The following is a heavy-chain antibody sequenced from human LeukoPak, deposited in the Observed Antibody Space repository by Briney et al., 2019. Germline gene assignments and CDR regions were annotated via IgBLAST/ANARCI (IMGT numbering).Heavy chain of an antibody. Sequence: GASVKVSCKASGGTFSSYAISWVRQAPGQGLEWMGRIIPILGIANYAQKFQGRVTITADKSTSTAYMELSSLRSEDTAVYYCARVWGYYDSSGHADYWGQGTLVTVSS. CDR2: IIPILGIA. V-gene: IGHV1-69*04. J-gene: IGHJ4*02. CDR1: GGTFSSYA. CDR3: ARVWGYYDSSGHADY. D-gene: IGHD3-22*01.